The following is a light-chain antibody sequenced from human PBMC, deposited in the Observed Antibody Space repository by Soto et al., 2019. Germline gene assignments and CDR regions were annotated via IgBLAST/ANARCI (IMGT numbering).Light chain of an antibody. V-gene: IGKV3-11*01. CDR1: QSVSSY. J-gene: IGKJ1*01. CDR3: QQRSTWT. CDR2: DAS. Sequence: DIVLTQSPATLSLSPGERATLSCRASQSVSSYLAWYQQKPGQAPRLLIYDASNRATGIPARFSGSGSGTDFPLNIGRLEPEDFAIYYCQQRSTWTFGQGTKVEIK.